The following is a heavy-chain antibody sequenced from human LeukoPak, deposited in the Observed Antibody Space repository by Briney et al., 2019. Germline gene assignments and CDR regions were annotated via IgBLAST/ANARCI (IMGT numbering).Heavy chain of an antibody. Sequence: GESLKISCKGSGYSFTIYWIGWVRQMPGKGLEWMGIIHPGDSDTRYSPSFQGQVTISADKSISTAYLQWSSLKASDTAMYYCVRLGYGSGSYYTSGWFGPWGQGTLVTVSS. CDR3: VRLGYGSGSYYTSGWFGP. CDR1: GYSFTIYW. CDR2: IHPGDSDT. J-gene: IGHJ5*02. V-gene: IGHV5-51*01. D-gene: IGHD3-10*01.